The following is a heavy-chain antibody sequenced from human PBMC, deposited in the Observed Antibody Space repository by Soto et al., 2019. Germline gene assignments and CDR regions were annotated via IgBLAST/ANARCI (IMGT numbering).Heavy chain of an antibody. J-gene: IGHJ4*02. V-gene: IGHV4-34*01. Sequence: QVHLQQWGAGLLKPSETLSLTCAVYGGSFSGYYWSWIRHPPGKGLEWMGEINHSGSTNYNPSLKSRVTISVDTSKNQFSLKLSSVTAADTAVYFCANTYYNFWSGFYRGYYFDYWGQGTLVSVSS. D-gene: IGHD3-3*01. CDR2: INHSGST. CDR1: GGSFSGYY. CDR3: ANTYYNFWSGFYRGYYFDY.